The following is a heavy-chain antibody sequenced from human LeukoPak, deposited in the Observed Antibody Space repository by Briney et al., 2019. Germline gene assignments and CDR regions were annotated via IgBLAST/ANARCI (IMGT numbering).Heavy chain of an antibody. D-gene: IGHD2-15*01. CDR1: GYTFTGYY. J-gene: IGHJ6*03. V-gene: IGHV1-2*02. Sequence: ASVKVSCKASGYTFTGYYMHWVRQAPGQGLEWMGWINPNSGGTNYAQKFQGRVTMTRDTSISTAYMELSRLRSDDTAVYYCARVSEDIVGLHHYYYMDVWGKGITVTVSS. CDR3: ARVSEDIVGLHHYYYMDV. CDR2: INPNSGGT.